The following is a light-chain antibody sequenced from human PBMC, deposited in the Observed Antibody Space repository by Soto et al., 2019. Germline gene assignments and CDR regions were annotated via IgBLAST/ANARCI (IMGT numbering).Light chain of an antibody. J-gene: IGKJ1*01. CDR1: QSPVYTDGNTY. CDR3: MQGTHWPRT. Sequence: EVVVTQSPLSLPVTLGQPASISCRSTQSPVYTDGNTYLAWFHQRPGQSPRRLIYKVSNRDSGVPDRFSGSGSGSDFTLKISRVEAEDVGIYYCMQGTHWPRTFGLGTKVDIK. CDR2: KVS. V-gene: IGKV2-30*01.